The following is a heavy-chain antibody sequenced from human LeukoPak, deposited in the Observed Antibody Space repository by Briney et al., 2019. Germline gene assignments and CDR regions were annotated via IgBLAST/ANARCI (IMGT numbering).Heavy chain of an antibody. CDR1: GYTFTSYD. D-gene: IGHD3-10*01. CDR2: MNPNSGNT. J-gene: IGHJ4*02. V-gene: IGHV1-8*01. CDR3: ASPSWFGEFTFDY. Sequence: ASVKVSRKASGYTFTSYDINWVRQATGQGLEWMGWMNPNSGNTGYAQKFQGRVTMTRNTSISTAYMELSSLRSEDTAVYYCASPSWFGEFTFDYWGQGTLVTVSS.